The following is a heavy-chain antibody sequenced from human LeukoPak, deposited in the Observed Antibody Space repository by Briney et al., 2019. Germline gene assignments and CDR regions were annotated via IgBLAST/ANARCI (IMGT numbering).Heavy chain of an antibody. CDR1: GYSLTSYW. J-gene: IGHJ3*02. CDR2: IYPGDSDT. V-gene: IGHV5-51*01. CDR3: ARRGDTSGSLRTKAGDAFDI. Sequence: GESLKISCKGSGYSLTSYWIGWVRQMPGKGLEWMGIIYPGDSDTRYSPSFQGQVTISADKSISTAYLQWSSLKASDTAMYYCARRGDTSGSLRTKAGDAFDIWGQGTMVTVTS. D-gene: IGHD3-22*01.